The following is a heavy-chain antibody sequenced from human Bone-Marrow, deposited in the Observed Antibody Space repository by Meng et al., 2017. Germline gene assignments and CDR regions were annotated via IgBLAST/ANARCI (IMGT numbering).Heavy chain of an antibody. CDR3: ATGAAAADH. Sequence: ERVESGGGLVKPGRSLRLSCVASGLSFTDAWMSWVRQAPGKGLEWVGRIKRNSDGGTIDYAAPVKGRFTISRDDSKNTLYLQMDSLITEDTAVYFCATGAAAADHWGQGTLVTVSS. J-gene: IGHJ4*02. V-gene: IGHV3-15*01. CDR2: IKRNSDGGTI. CDR1: GLSFTDAW. D-gene: IGHD6-13*01.